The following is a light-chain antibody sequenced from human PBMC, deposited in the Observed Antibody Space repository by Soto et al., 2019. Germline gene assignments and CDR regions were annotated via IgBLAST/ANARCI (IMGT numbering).Light chain of an antibody. CDR2: KAS. CDR3: QQYNSYCT. Sequence: DIQMTQSPSTLSASEGDRVTITCRASQSISSWLAWYQQKPGKAPKLLIYKASSLESGVPSRFSGSGSGTEFTLTISSLQPDDFATYYCQQYNSYCTFGKGTKVDIK. V-gene: IGKV1-5*03. CDR1: QSISSW. J-gene: IGKJ1*01.